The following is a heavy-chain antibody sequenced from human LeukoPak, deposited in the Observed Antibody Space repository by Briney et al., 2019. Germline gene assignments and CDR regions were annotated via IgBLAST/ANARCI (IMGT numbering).Heavy chain of an antibody. J-gene: IGHJ4*02. CDR1: GYTFTSYG. CDR3: ARDGVPTEFMGVYFDY. V-gene: IGHV1-18*04. Sequence: GASVKVSCKASGYTFTSYGISWVRQAPGQGLEWMGWISAYNGNTNYAQKLQGRVTMTTDTSTSTAYMELRSLRSDDTAVYYCARDGVPTEFMGVYFDYWGQGTLVTVSS. CDR2: ISAYNGNT. D-gene: IGHD3-10*01.